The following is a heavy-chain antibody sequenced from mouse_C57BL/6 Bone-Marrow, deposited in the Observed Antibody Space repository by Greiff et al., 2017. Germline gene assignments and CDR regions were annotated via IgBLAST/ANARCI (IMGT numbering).Heavy chain of an antibody. Sequence: QVQLKQPGAELVRPGTSVKLSCKASGYTFTSYWMHWVKQRPGQGLEWIGVIDPSDSYTNYNQKFKGKATLTVDTSSSTAYMQLSSLTSEDSAVYYCARDYGSSYYFDYWGQGTTLTDSS. CDR1: GYTFTSYW. D-gene: IGHD1-1*01. V-gene: IGHV1-59*01. CDR3: ARDYGSSYYFDY. CDR2: IDPSDSYT. J-gene: IGHJ2*01.